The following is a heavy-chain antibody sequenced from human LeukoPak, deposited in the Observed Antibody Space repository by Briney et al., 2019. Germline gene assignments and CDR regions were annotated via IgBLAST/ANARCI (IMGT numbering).Heavy chain of an antibody. Sequence: KASETLSLTCAVYGGSFSGYYWSWIRQPPGKGLEWIGEINHSGSTNYNPSLKSRVTISVDTSKNQFSLKLSSVTAADTAVYYCARGPPYYDFWSGYYYSFDYWGQGTLVTVSS. V-gene: IGHV4-34*01. D-gene: IGHD3-3*01. CDR3: ARGPPYYDFWSGYYYSFDY. CDR1: GGSFSGYY. J-gene: IGHJ4*02. CDR2: INHSGST.